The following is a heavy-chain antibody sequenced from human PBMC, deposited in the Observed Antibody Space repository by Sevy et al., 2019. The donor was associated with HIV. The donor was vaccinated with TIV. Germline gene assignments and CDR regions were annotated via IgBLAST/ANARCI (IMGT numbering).Heavy chain of an antibody. CDR3: ARKGGAYDIGFDP. CDR1: GFTFSSYE. D-gene: IGHD3-22*01. CDR2: ISSSGTTI. V-gene: IGHV3-48*03. J-gene: IGHJ5*02. Sequence: GGSLRLSCAASGFTFSSYEMTWVRQTPGKGLEWVSSISSSGTTIYYGDSVEGRFTISRDNPKNSLYLQMTSLRAEDTAVYYCARKGGAYDIGFDPWGQGTLVTVSS.